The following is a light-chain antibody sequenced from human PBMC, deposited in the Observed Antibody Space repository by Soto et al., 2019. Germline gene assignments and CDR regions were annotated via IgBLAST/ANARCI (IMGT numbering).Light chain of an antibody. CDR3: QQRYDWPWT. Sequence: IVLTQSPAILSLSPGESATLSCRASQSVSDYLAWYQQKPGQAPRLFIYDVSKRATGIPARFSGSGSGTDVTLTISSLEPEDFAVYFCQQRYDWPWTFGLGTKVEV. J-gene: IGKJ1*01. CDR2: DVS. CDR1: QSVSDY. V-gene: IGKV3-11*01.